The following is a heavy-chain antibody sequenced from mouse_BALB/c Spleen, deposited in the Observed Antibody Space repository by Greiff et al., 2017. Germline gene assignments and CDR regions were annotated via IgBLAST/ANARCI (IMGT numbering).Heavy chain of an antibody. CDR2: ISSGGGST. CDR1: GFAFSSYD. V-gene: IGHV5-12-1*01. CDR3: AGRLRSYAMDY. J-gene: IGHJ4*01. Sequence: EVKLMESGGGLVKPGGSLKLSCAASGFAFSSYDMSWVRQTPEKRLEWVAYISSGGGSTYYPDTVKGRFTISRDNAKNTLYLQMSSLKSEDTAMYYCAGRLRSYAMDYWGQGTSVTVSS. D-gene: IGHD2-4*01.